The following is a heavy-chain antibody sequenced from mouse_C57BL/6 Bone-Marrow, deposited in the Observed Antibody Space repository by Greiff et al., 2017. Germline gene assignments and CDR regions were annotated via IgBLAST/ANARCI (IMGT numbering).Heavy chain of an antibody. CDR1: GFNFKDDY. CDR3: TTCDGYGYFDV. Sequence: VQLQQSGAELVRPGASVKLSCTASGFNFKDDYMHWVKQRPEQGLEWIGWIDPEDGDTDDASKFQGKATRTADTSSNTAYLQLSSLTSEDTAVYYCTTCDGYGYFDVWGTGTTVTVSS. CDR2: IDPEDGDT. D-gene: IGHD2-3*01. V-gene: IGHV14-4*01. J-gene: IGHJ1*03.